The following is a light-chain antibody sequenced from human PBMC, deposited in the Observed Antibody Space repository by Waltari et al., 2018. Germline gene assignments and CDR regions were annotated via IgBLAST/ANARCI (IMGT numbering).Light chain of an antibody. V-gene: IGKV3-20*01. CDR1: QSASDIY. J-gene: IGKJ1*01. CDR3: QQANSFPRT. Sequence: EFVLTQSPVTLSLSPGERATLSCRASQSASDIYLAWYQQKVGQPPRLPIYGASNRATGIPDRFSGSGSGTDFTLTISRLEPEDFATYYCQQANSFPRTFGQGTKVEIK. CDR2: GAS.